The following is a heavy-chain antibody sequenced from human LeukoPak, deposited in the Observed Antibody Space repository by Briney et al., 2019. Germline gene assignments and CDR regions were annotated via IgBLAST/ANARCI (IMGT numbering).Heavy chain of an antibody. Sequence: SETLSLTCAVSGGSFSGYYWTWIRQPPGKGLEWIGEINHSGRTNYNPSLKSRVIISVDTSKNQFSLKLSSVTAADTAVYYCARDLRYQPSNYYYYYMDVWGKGTTVTVSS. V-gene: IGHV4-34*01. CDR1: GGSFSGYY. CDR3: ARDLRYQPSNYYYYYMDV. CDR2: INHSGRT. J-gene: IGHJ6*03. D-gene: IGHD2-2*01.